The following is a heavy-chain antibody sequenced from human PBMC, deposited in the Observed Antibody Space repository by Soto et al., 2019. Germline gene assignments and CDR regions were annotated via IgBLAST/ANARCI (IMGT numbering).Heavy chain of an antibody. CDR3: ARVGPWVPYYYDSSPYTFENWFDP. J-gene: IGHJ5*02. Sequence: ASETLSLTCAVYGGSFSGYYWSWIRQPPGKGLEWIGEINHSGSTNYNPSLKCRVTISVDTSKNHVSLILNSVTAAGTAVYYCARVGPWVPYYYDSSPYTFENWFDPWGQGTLVTVSS. CDR2: INHSGST. CDR1: GGSFSGYY. V-gene: IGHV4-34*01. D-gene: IGHD3-22*01.